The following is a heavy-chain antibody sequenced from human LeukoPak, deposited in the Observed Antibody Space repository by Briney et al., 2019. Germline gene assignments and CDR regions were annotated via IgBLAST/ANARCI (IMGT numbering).Heavy chain of an antibody. CDR1: GFTFTTYD. Sequence: ASVKVSCKASGFTFTTYDIKWVREAPGQGLEWLGWMSAKSGNTGYAQKFQCRVAMSTNTAINTAYMQLSNLTSEDTAIYYCALRNDRALDYWGQGTLVTVSS. V-gene: IGHV1-8*02. D-gene: IGHD1-1*01. J-gene: IGHJ4*02. CDR2: MSAKSGNT. CDR3: ALRNDRALDY.